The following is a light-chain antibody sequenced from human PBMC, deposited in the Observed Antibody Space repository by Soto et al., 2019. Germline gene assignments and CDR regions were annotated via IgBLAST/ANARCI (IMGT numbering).Light chain of an antibody. Sequence: QSALTQPASVSGSPGQSITISCSGTSSDVGSYNYVSWYQQHPDRAPKLMIYDVSNRPSGVSNRFSGSKSGNTASLTISGLQAEDEADYYCSLYTSSSTLLFGGGTKLIVL. CDR2: DVS. J-gene: IGLJ2*01. CDR1: SSDVGSYNY. V-gene: IGLV2-14*01. CDR3: SLYTSSSTLL.